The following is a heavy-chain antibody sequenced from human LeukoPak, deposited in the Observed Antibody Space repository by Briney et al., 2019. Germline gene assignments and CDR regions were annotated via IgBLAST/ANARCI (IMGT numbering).Heavy chain of an antibody. CDR1: GFTFSSYA. V-gene: IGHV3-23*01. CDR2: ISGSGDTT. J-gene: IGHJ4*02. CDR3: AKEGCSSTNCYDDS. D-gene: IGHD2-2*01. Sequence: GGSLRLSCAASGFTFSSYAMNWVRQVPGKGLEWVSAISGSGDTTYYADSVKGRFTISRDNSKNTLNLQMNGLRADDTAVYHCAKEGCSSTNCYDDSWGQGTLVTVSS.